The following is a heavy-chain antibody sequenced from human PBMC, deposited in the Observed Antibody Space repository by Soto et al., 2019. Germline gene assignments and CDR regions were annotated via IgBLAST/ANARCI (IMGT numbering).Heavy chain of an antibody. Sequence: QPWLSLRLSCAASGFTFSGYGMHWVRQPPGKGLEWEAVISNDGSNKYYVDSVKGRFTISRDNSKNTLDLQMNILRAEDTAVYYCAKDRVSEHSSGWPQGHWGQGTLVTVSS. CDR2: ISNDGSNK. CDR1: GFTFSGYG. D-gene: IGHD6-19*01. CDR3: AKDRVSEHSSGWPQGH. J-gene: IGHJ4*02. V-gene: IGHV3-30*18.